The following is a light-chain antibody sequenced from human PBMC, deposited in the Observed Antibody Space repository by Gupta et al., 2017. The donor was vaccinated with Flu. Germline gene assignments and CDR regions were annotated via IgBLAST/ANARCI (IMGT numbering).Light chain of an antibody. J-gene: IGLJ2*01. CDR1: TGAVTSGHY. Sequence: QAVVTPEPSLTVSPGGTVTLTCGSSTGAVTSGHYPYWFQQKPGQAPRTLIYDTSNKHSWTPARFSGSLLGGKDALTLSGAQPEDEAEYYCLLSYSGARPVVFGGGTKLTV. CDR3: LLSYSGARPVV. CDR2: DTS. V-gene: IGLV7-46*01.